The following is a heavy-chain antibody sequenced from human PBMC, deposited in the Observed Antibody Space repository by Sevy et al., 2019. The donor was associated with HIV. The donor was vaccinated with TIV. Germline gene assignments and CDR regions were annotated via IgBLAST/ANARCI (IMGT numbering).Heavy chain of an antibody. CDR2: IGVYNGNS. CDR1: GYTFSSNG. J-gene: IGHJ4*02. V-gene: IGHV1-18*01. D-gene: IGHD3-10*01. Sequence: ASVKVSCKASGYTFSSNGIAWVRQAPGQGLQWMGWIGVYNGNSNYAQNLRDRVTMTKDRSTCKAYMELKSLRSDDTAIYYCARVPTYYFGSGNYFDYWGQGTLVTVSS. CDR3: ARVPTYYFGSGNYFDY.